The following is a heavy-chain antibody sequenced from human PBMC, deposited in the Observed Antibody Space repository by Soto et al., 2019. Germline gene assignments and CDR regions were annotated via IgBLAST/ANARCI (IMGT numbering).Heavy chain of an antibody. CDR3: ARAGQLLFIPYFDY. J-gene: IGHJ4*02. CDR1: GFTFSSYA. V-gene: IGHV3-30-3*01. CDR2: ISYDGSNK. Sequence: QVQLVESGGGVVQPGRSLRLSCAASGFTFSSYAMHWVRQAPGKGLEWVAVISYDGSNKYYADSVKGRFTISRDNSKNTLYLQMNSLRAEDTAVYYCARAGQLLFIPYFDYCGQGTLVTVSS. D-gene: IGHD2-2*01.